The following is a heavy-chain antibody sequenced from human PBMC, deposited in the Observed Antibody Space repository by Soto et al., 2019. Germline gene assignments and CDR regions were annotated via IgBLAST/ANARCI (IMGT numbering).Heavy chain of an antibody. CDR3: ARPRGLESCSYNYCGMDG. V-gene: IGHV5-10-1*01. D-gene: IGHD1-1*01. Sequence: GDSLRISCKGSGYSFTSYWISWVRQMPGKSLEWMGRIDPSDSYTNYSPSFQGHVTISADKSISTEYLQWSSLKASDTAMYYCARPRGLESCSYNYCGMDGYGKGTKITVSS. J-gene: IGHJ6*04. CDR2: IDPSDSYT. CDR1: GYSFTSYW.